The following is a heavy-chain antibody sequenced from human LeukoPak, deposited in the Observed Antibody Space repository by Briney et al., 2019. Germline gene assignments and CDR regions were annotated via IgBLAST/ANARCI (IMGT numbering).Heavy chain of an antibody. D-gene: IGHD1-26*01. Sequence: SETLSLTCNVSGGSITSNYWSWIRRSPGKGLEWTGCIYYSGSTKYNPSLNSRVTISADASKNQLSLKLTSVTAADTAVYYCARDRERSGSPYFFDFWGQATLVTVSS. CDR1: GGSITSNY. J-gene: IGHJ4*02. V-gene: IGHV4-59*01. CDR2: IYYSGST. CDR3: ARDRERSGSPYFFDF.